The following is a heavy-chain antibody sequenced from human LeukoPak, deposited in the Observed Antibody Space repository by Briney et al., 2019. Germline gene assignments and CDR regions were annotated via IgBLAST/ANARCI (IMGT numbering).Heavy chain of an antibody. J-gene: IGHJ4*02. CDR1: GFTFSSYA. V-gene: IGHV3-23*01. CDR3: AKRVNSGSYSFDY. D-gene: IGHD1-26*01. Sequence: PTGGSLRLSCAASGFTFSSYAMSWVRQAPGKGLEWVSAISGSGGSTYYADSVKGRFTISRDNSKNTLYLQMNCLRAEDTAVYYCAKRVNSGSYSFDYWGQGTLVTVSS. CDR2: ISGSGGST.